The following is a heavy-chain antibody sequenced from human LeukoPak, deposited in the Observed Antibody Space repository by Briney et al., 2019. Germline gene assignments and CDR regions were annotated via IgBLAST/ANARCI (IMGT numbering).Heavy chain of an antibody. CDR3: AKVRAVAGLDY. CDR2: IIGGAGGT. J-gene: IGHJ4*02. V-gene: IGHV3-23*01. CDR1: VFSFSSHG. Sequence: GGSLRLSCAASVFSFSSHGMSWVRLAPGKGLEWVSGIIGGAGGTYYADSVKGRFTISRDNSKNTLYLQINTLRADDTAIYYCAKVRAVAGLDYWGQGTLVTVSS. D-gene: IGHD6-19*01.